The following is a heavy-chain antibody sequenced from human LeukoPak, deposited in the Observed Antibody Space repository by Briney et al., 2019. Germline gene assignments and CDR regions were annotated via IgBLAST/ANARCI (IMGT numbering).Heavy chain of an antibody. Sequence: GGSLRLSCAASGFTFSSYAMSSVRQAPGKGLEWVSAINGSGGSTYYADSVKGRFTISRDNSKNTLYLQMNSLRAEDTAVYYCAKDRAGLGYCSGGSCYRPKKDYWGQGTLVTVSS. V-gene: IGHV3-23*01. D-gene: IGHD2-15*01. J-gene: IGHJ4*02. CDR1: GFTFSSYA. CDR3: AKDRAGLGYCSGGSCYRPKKDY. CDR2: INGSGGST.